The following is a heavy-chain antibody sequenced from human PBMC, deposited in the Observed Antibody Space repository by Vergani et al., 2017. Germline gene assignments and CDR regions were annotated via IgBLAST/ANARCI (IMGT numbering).Heavy chain of an antibody. CDR1: GGSISSGSYY. CDR2: IYTSGST. CDR3: ARDPMVRGVITWFDP. D-gene: IGHD3-10*01. V-gene: IGHV4-61*02. J-gene: IGHJ5*02. Sequence: QVQLQESGPGLVKPSQTLSLTCTVSGGSISSGSYYWSWIRQPAGKGLEWIGRIYTSGSTNYNPSLKSRVTKSVDTSKNQFSLKLSSVTAADPAVYYCARDPMVRGVITWFDPWGQGTLVTVSS.